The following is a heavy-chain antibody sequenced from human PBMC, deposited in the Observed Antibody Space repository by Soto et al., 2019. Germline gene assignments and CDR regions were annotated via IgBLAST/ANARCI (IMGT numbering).Heavy chain of an antibody. D-gene: IGHD6-13*01. CDR1: GFTFSSYA. J-gene: IGHJ4*02. V-gene: IGHV3-23*01. CDR2: ISGSGGST. CDR3: AKSGRSSSWYFDY. Sequence: GGSLRLSCAASGFTFSSYAMSWVRQAPGKGLEWVSAISGSGGSTYYADSVKGRFTISRDNSKNTLYLQMNSLRAEDPAVYYCAKSGRSSSWYFDYWGQGTLVTVSS.